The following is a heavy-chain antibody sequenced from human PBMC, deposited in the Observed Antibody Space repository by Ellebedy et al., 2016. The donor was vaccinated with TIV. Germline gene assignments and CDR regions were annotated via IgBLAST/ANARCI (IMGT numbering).Heavy chain of an antibody. D-gene: IGHD4-17*01. V-gene: IGHV3-7*03. CDR1: GFSFSSYW. CDR3: ARDGAYGDYAPGQYGMDV. Sequence: GGSLRLSCAVSGFSFSSYWMSWVRQAPGKGLEWVANIRQDGTKNLVDSVKGRFTISRDNAQNSLYLQMNSLRVEDTAVYYCARDGAYGDYAPGQYGMDVWGQGTTVIVS. J-gene: IGHJ6*02. CDR2: IRQDGTK.